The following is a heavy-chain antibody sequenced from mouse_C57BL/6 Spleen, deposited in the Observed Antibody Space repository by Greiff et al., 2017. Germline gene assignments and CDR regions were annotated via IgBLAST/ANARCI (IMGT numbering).Heavy chain of an antibody. J-gene: IGHJ2*01. D-gene: IGHD4-1*01. CDR3: ARDGWDGDWYYFDY. Sequence: EVTLMESEGGLVQPGSSMKLSCTASGFTFSDYYMAWVRQVPEKGLEWVANINYDGSSTYYLDSLKSRFIISRDNAKNILYLQMSSLKSEDTATXYGARDGWDGDWYYFDYWGQGTTLTVSS. CDR2: INYDGSST. CDR1: GFTFSDYY. V-gene: IGHV5-16*01.